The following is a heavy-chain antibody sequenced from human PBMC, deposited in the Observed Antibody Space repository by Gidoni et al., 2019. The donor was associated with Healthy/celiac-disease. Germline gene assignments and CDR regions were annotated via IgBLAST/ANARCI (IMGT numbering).Heavy chain of an antibody. J-gene: IGHJ6*02. D-gene: IGHD2-2*01. Sequence: ISSSSSTIYYADSVKGRFTISRDNAKNSLYLQMNSLRDEDTAVYYCARDGDCSSTSCLDYYYYYGMDVWGQGTTVTVSS. CDR2: ISSSSSTI. CDR3: ARDGDCSSTSCLDYYYYYGMDV. V-gene: IGHV3-48*02.